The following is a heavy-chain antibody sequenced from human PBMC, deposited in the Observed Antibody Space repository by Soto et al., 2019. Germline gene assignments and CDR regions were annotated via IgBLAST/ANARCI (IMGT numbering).Heavy chain of an antibody. J-gene: IGHJ3*01. CDR3: AKDRGYCDSSSCYLGHAFDV. Sequence: GGSLRLSCAASGFTFSSFGIHWVRQAPGKGLEWVAVISHDGRSKFYGDSVKGRFTVSRDNSKNILSLEMNSLRAEDTAVYYCAKDRGYCDSSSCYLGHAFDVWGQGTMVTVSS. CDR1: GFTFSSFG. D-gene: IGHD2-2*01. V-gene: IGHV3-30*18. CDR2: ISHDGRSK.